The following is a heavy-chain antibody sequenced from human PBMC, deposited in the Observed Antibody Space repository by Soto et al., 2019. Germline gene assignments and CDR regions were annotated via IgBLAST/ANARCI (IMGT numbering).Heavy chain of an antibody. CDR2: INPNSGGT. CDR3: ARELYYYDSSGYGRDRYYYYGMDV. D-gene: IGHD3-22*01. Sequence: ASVKVSCKASGYTFTGYYMHWVRQAPGQGLEWMGWINPNSGGTNYAQKFQGWVTMTRDTSISTAYMELSRLRSDDTAVYYCARELYYYDSSGYGRDRYYYYGMDVWGQGTTVTVSS. V-gene: IGHV1-2*04. J-gene: IGHJ6*02. CDR1: GYTFTGYY.